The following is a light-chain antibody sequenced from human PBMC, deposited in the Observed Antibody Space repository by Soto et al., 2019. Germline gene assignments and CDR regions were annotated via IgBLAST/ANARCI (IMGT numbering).Light chain of an antibody. Sequence: AIQMTQSPSSLSAAVGDRVTITCRASQDIRNELGWYQQKPGKAPNLLIYAAYSLHTGVPSRFSGSGSGSYFTLTISGLQPDDFATYYCLQDYNYPRTFGRGTKVEV. CDR1: QDIRNE. J-gene: IGKJ1*01. CDR2: AAY. V-gene: IGKV1-6*02. CDR3: LQDYNYPRT.